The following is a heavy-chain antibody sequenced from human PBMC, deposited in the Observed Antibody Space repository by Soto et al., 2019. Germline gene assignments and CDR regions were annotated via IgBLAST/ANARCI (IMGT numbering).Heavy chain of an antibody. CDR1: GFPFSSYG. Sequence: GSLRLSCAASGFPFSSYGMHWVRQAPGKGLEWVAVISYDGSNKYYADSVKGRFTISRDNSKNTLYLQMNSLRAEDTAVYYCAKDKYSSSSKSSYYYYGMDVWGQGTTVTVSS. V-gene: IGHV3-30*18. J-gene: IGHJ6*02. D-gene: IGHD6-6*01. CDR3: AKDKYSSSSKSSYYYYGMDV. CDR2: ISYDGSNK.